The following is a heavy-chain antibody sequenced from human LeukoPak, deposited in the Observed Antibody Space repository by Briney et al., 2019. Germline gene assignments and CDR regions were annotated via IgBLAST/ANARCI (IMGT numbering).Heavy chain of an antibody. Sequence: GGSLRLSCAASGFTFDDYAMHWVRQAPGKGLEWVSGISGSGESTYYADSVKGRFTISRDKSKNTLYMQMNSLRAEDTAVYYCAKTSGSSWYQMDVWGQGTTVTVSS. CDR1: GFTFDDYA. CDR3: AKTSGSSWYQMDV. J-gene: IGHJ6*02. CDR2: ISGSGEST. D-gene: IGHD6-13*01. V-gene: IGHV3-23*01.